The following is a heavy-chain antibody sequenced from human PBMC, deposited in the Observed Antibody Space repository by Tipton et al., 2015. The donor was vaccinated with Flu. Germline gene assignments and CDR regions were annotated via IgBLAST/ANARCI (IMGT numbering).Heavy chain of an antibody. CDR3: ARRDFTNYVSDPKNWFDR. D-gene: IGHD4-11*01. V-gene: IGHV4-59*08. CDR1: GDSINSYF. CDR2: VYHSGST. Sequence: GLVKPSETLSLTCIVSGDSINSYFWSWIRQPPGKGLEWIGYVYHSGSTKYNPSLESRVTISVDTSKNQFYLEMRSVTAADMAVYYCARRDFTNYVSDPKNWFDRWGQGTLVTVSS. J-gene: IGHJ5*02.